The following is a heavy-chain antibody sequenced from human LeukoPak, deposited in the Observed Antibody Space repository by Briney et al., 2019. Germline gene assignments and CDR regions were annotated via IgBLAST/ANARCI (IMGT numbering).Heavy chain of an antibody. V-gene: IGHV3-30*03. D-gene: IGHD3-10*01. CDR1: GFTFSRYG. CDR2: ISSDGNNK. CDR3: VRDPAFGELLSCFDY. Sequence: GRSLRLSCAASGFTFSRYGMHWVRQAPGKGLEWVAVISSDGNNKYYTDSVKGRFTISRDNSQNTLYLQMNSLISEDTAVYSCVRDPAFGELLSCFDYWGQGTLVTVSS. J-gene: IGHJ4*02.